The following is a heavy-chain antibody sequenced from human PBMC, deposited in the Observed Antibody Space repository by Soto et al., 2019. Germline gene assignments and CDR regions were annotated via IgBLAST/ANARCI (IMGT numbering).Heavy chain of an antibody. Sequence: SETLFLTCAVSGYCLISGYYCGWIRQSPGKGLEWIGSIYHSGSTYYNPSLKSRVIISVDTSKNPFSLKLSSVTAEDTAVYYCARLAPIAAADGMNVWRQGTTV. CDR2: IYHSGST. D-gene: IGHD6-13*01. CDR3: ARLAPIAAADGMNV. J-gene: IGHJ6*01. CDR1: GYCLISGYY. V-gene: IGHV4-38-2*01.